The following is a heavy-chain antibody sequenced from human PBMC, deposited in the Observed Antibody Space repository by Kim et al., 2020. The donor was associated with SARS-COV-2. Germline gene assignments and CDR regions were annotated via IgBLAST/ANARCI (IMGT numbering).Heavy chain of an antibody. Sequence: GESLKISCKGSGYSFTSYWIGWVRQMPGKGLEWMGIIYPGDSDTRYSPSFQGQVTISADKSISTAYLQWSSLKASDTAMYYCARLDDSSGLNPGYFDYWGQGTLVTVSS. CDR2: IYPGDSDT. CDR1: GYSFTSYW. CDR3: ARLDDSSGLNPGYFDY. J-gene: IGHJ4*02. V-gene: IGHV5-51*01. D-gene: IGHD3-22*01.